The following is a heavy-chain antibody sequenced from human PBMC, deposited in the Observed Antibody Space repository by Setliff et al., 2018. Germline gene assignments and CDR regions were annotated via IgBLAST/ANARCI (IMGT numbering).Heavy chain of an antibody. CDR1: GGSVNSRY. CDR2: AYYSGST. V-gene: IGHV4-59*04. CDR3: ARLPNYVWGSPVDY. J-gene: IGHJ4*02. D-gene: IGHD3-16*01. Sequence: LSLTCTVSGGSVNSRYWSWIRQSPGKGLEWIGSAYYSGSTYYNPSLESRVTISVDTSKNQFSLRLTSVSAADTAVYYCARLPNYVWGSPVDYWGQGTLVTVSS.